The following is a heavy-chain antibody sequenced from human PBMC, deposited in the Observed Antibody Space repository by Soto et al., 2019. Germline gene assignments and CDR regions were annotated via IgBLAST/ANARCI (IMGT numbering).Heavy chain of an antibody. CDR2: ISYDGSNK. J-gene: IGHJ6*02. D-gene: IGHD3-10*01. V-gene: IGHV3-30-3*01. CDR1: GFTFSSYA. Sequence: GGSLRLSCAASGFTFSSYAMHWVRQAPGKGLEWVAVISYDGSNKYYADSVKGRFTISRDNSKNTLYLQMNSLRAEDTAVYYCASLKVWDITMVRGVSTYYYYGMDVWGQGTTVTVSS. CDR3: ASLKVWDITMVRGVSTYYYYGMDV.